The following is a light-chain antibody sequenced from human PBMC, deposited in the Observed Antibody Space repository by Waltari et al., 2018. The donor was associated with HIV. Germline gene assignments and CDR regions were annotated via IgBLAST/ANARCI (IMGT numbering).Light chain of an antibody. CDR3: QQSDRYPLT. V-gene: IGKV1-9*01. Sequence: HLTQSPSCLSASMRDRVTITCRASKDIRQKLAWYQQKPATVPKLLISSASTVQSGLPSRFSGSGSGPEFTLTIRSLQPEDFATYYCQQSDRYPLTFTPGTKVDVK. CDR1: KDIRQK. CDR2: SAS. J-gene: IGKJ3*01.